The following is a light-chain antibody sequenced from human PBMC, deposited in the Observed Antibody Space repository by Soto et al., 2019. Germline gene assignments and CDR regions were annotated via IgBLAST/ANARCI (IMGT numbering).Light chain of an antibody. V-gene: IGKV4-1*01. CDR1: QSVLYSPNNKNY. CDR2: LAS. CDR3: QQYYSTPIT. J-gene: IGKJ5*01. Sequence: DIVMTQSPDSLAVSLGERAAINCKSSQSVLYSPNNKNYLAWYQQKPGQPPKLLIYLASARESGVPDRFSGSGSGTDFTLTIRSLQAEDVAVYYCQQYYSTPITFGQGTRLEIK.